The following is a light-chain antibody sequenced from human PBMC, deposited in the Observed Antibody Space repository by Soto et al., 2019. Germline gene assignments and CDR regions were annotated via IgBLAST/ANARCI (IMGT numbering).Light chain of an antibody. V-gene: IGLV1-44*01. Sequence: QSALTQPPSASGTPGQRVTISCFGSSSNIGTNTVNWYQQFPRSAPKLLMYSSNQRPSGVPDRFSGSKSGTSASLAISGLQSEDEADYYCAAWDGSLNVVLFGGGTKVTVL. J-gene: IGLJ3*02. CDR2: SSN. CDR3: AAWDGSLNVVL. CDR1: SSNIGTNT.